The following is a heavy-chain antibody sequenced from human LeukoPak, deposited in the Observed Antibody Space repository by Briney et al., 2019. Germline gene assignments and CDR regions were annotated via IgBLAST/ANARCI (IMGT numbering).Heavy chain of an antibody. CDR3: ARFKGGTGFDY. J-gene: IGHJ4*02. Sequence: PSETLSLTCAVSGGSISTTDFDWAWLRQPPGQGLEWIATISSSGKSYYKPYLMSRVTISVDTSKNQFSLDVTSVTAADTGLFYCARFKGGTGFDYWGRGILVIVS. D-gene: IGHD1-26*01. CDR1: GGSISTTDFD. V-gene: IGHV4-39*01. CDR2: ISSSGKS.